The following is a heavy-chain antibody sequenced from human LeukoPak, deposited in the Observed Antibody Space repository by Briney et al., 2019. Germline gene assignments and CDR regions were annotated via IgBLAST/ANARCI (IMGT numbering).Heavy chain of an antibody. CDR3: ARGTGFYDSSGHYYWGYFDS. D-gene: IGHD3-22*01. CDR2: IYYSGTT. CDR1: GGSISSHY. J-gene: IGHJ4*02. Sequence: SQTLSLTCTVSGGSISSHYWSWFRQTPGERPEWIAFIYYSGTTNYNPSLKGRVTISIDSSKNQFSLKLSSVTAADTAIYYCARGTGFYDSSGHYYWGYFDSWGQGTLVPVSS. V-gene: IGHV4-59*11.